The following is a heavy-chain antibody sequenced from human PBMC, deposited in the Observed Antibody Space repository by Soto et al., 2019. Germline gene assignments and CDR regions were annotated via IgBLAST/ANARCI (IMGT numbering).Heavy chain of an antibody. V-gene: IGHV1-46*03. CDR3: AREIGVGGAFDI. D-gene: IGHD3-16*01. CDR1: GYTSTTYT. Sequence: ASVKVSCKASGYTSTTYTMHWVRQAPGQGLEWMGIINPSGGSTSYAQKFQGRVTMTRDTSTSTVYMELSSLRSEDTAVYYCAREIGVGGAFDIWGQGTMVTV. J-gene: IGHJ3*02. CDR2: INPSGGST.